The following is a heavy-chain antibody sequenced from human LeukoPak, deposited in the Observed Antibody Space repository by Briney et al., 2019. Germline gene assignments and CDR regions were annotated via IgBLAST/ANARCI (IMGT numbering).Heavy chain of an antibody. D-gene: IGHD1-26*01. CDR1: GFTFSSYS. V-gene: IGHV3-21*01. Sequence: PGGSLRLSCAASGFTFSSYSMNWVRQAPGKGLEWVSSISSSSGYICYADSVKGRFTISRDNAKNSLYLQINSLRAEDTAVYYCARGLSTGSYNGGDYWGQGTLVTVSS. J-gene: IGHJ4*02. CDR3: ARGLSTGSYNGGDY. CDR2: ISSSSGYI.